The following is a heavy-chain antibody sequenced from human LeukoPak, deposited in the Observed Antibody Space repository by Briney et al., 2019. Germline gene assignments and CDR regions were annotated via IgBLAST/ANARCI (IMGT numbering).Heavy chain of an antibody. CDR3: ARGGYYYDSSGYYYAYYYYYGMDV. D-gene: IGHD3-22*01. CDR2: ISSSSSYI. Sequence: GGPLRLSCAASGFTFSSYSMNWVRQAPGKGLEWVSSISSSSSYIYYADSVKGRFTISRDNAKNSLYLQMNSLRAEDTAVYYCARGGYYYDSSGYYYAYYYYYGMDVWGQGTTVTVSS. CDR1: GFTFSSYS. J-gene: IGHJ6*02. V-gene: IGHV3-21*01.